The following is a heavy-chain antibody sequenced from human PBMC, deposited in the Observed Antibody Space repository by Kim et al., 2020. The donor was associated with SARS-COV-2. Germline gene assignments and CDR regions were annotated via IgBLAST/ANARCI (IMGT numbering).Heavy chain of an antibody. D-gene: IGHD3-3*01. V-gene: IGHV1-2*02. J-gene: IGHJ4*02. Sequence: YAQKFQGRVTMTRDTSISTADMELSRLRSDDTAVYYCAREYDFWSGYYVHWGQGTLVTVSS. CDR3: AREYDFWSGYYVH.